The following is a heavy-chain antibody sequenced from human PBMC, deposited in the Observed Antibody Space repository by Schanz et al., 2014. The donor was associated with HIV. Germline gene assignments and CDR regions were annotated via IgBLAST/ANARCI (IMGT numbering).Heavy chain of an antibody. V-gene: IGHV3-49*05. CDR2: IRSKAFGGTT. CDR1: GFTFGDHP. Sequence: EVQLVESGGGLVKPGRSLRLSCTASGFTFGDHPMSWFRQAPGKGLEWVGFIRSKAFGGTTGYAASLKGRFTISRDDSKGIASLQMNGLKIEDTAVYYCTRVITRWFGEARYAADVWGQGTTVTVS. CDR3: TRVITRWFGEARYAADV. D-gene: IGHD3-10*01. J-gene: IGHJ6*02.